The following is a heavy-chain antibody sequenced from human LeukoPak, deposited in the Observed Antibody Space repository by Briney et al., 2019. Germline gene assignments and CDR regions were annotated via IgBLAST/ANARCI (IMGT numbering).Heavy chain of an antibody. CDR1: GGTFSSYT. CDR3: AKVTVAGLRGGGYYFDY. V-gene: IGHV1-69*13. D-gene: IGHD6-19*01. Sequence: SVKVSCKASGGTFSSYTISWVRQAPGQGLEWMGGIIPIFGTANYAQKFQGRVTITADESTSTASMELSSLRSDDTAVYYCAKVTVAGLRGGGYYFDYWGQGTLVTVSS. CDR2: IIPIFGTA. J-gene: IGHJ4*02.